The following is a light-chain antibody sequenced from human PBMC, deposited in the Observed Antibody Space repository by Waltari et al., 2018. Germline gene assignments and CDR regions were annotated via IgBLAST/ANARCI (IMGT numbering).Light chain of an antibody. CDR1: SSNIGSNT. V-gene: IGLV1-44*01. Sequence: QSVLTQPPSASGTPGQRVTISCSGSSSNIGSNTVNWYQQLPGTAPKLLIYRNNQRPSGVPGRFAGSKSGTSASLAISGLQSEDEADYYCAAWDDSLNGHYVFGTGTKVTVL. CDR2: RNN. J-gene: IGLJ1*01. CDR3: AAWDDSLNGHYV.